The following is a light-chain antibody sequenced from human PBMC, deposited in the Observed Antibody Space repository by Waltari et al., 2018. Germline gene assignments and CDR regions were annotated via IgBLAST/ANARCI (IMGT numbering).Light chain of an antibody. CDR1: SSHVAGYNL. Sequence: QSALTQPASVSGSPGQSITISCTGTSSHVAGYNLVSWYQQYPGKAPRLVIYEVFKRPASVSSRFSGSKSGSTASLTISGVQAEDEATYYCSSYAGRSILIFGGGT. CDR3: SSYAGRSILI. V-gene: IGLV2-23*02. J-gene: IGLJ2*01. CDR2: EVF.